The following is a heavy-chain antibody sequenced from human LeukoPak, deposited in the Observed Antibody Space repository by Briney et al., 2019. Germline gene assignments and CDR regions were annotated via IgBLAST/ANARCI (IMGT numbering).Heavy chain of an antibody. CDR3: ARSGITTIPNFDY. D-gene: IGHD5-12*01. V-gene: IGHV1-2*06. Sequence: ASVKVSCKASGYTFTGYYMHWVRQAPGQGLEWMGRINPNSGGTNYAQKFQGRVTLNRDRSISTVYMELNKLRSHDTAVYYCARSGITTIPNFDYWGQGSLVTVSS. CDR1: GYTFTGYY. CDR2: INPNSGGT. J-gene: IGHJ4*02.